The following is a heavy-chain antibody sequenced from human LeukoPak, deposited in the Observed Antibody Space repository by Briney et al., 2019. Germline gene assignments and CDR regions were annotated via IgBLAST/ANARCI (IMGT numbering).Heavy chain of an antibody. V-gene: IGHV4-59*11. J-gene: IGHJ5*02. CDR3: ARDMLGYYYGSGNYGSFDT. CDR2: IYYRGIS. D-gene: IGHD3-10*01. CDR1: GGSISNHY. Sequence: SETLSLTCTVSGGSISNHYWTWIRQSPGKGLEWIGYIYYRGISDYNPSLRSRVTMSVDTSKNQFSLKLNSLTAADTAVYYCARDMLGYYYGSGNYGSFDTWGQGTLVTVSS.